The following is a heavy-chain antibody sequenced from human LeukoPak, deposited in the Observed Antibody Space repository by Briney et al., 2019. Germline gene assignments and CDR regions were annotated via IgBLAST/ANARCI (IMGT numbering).Heavy chain of an antibody. J-gene: IGHJ3*02. V-gene: IGHV4-59*01. D-gene: IGHD1-26*01. Sequence: SETLSLTCTVSGGSIRSYYWSWIRQPPGKGLEWIGYIYYSGSTNYNPSLKSRVTISVDTSKNQFSLKLSSVTAADTAVYYCAREYSGSYNAFDIWGQGTMVTVSS. CDR3: AREYSGSYNAFDI. CDR2: IYYSGST. CDR1: GGSIRSYY.